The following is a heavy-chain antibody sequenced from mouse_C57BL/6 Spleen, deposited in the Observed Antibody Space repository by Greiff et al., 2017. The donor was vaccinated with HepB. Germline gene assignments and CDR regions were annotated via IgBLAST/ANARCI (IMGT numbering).Heavy chain of an antibody. CDR1: GYTFTSYW. CDR3: ARERSSYGYFDY. D-gene: IGHD1-1*01. J-gene: IGHJ2*01. Sequence: VQLQQPGAELVRPGSSVKLSCKASGYTFTSYWMDWVKQRPGQGLEWIGNIYPSDSETHYNQKFKDKATLTVDKSSSTAYMQLSSLTSEDSAVYYCARERSSYGYFDYWGQGTTLTVSS. V-gene: IGHV1-61*01. CDR2: IYPSDSET.